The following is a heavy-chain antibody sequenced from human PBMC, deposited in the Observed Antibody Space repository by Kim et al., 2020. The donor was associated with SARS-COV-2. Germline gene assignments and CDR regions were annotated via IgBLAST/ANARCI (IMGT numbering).Heavy chain of an antibody. Sequence: SETLSLTCAVSGGSFRSINWWSWVRQPPGKGLEWIGEIYDSETTNYNPSLKSRVTMSLDKSKSQFSLKLTSVTAADTAMYYCARDKGGHTYAYDYWGQGTLVTVSS. CDR1: GGSFRSINW. J-gene: IGHJ4*02. V-gene: IGHV4-4*02. D-gene: IGHD3-16*01. CDR3: ARDKGGHTYAYDY. CDR2: IYDSETT.